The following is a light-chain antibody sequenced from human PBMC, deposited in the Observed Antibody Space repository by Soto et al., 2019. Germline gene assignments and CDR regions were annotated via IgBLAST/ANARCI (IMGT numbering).Light chain of an antibody. Sequence: QSALTQPASVSGSPGQSITISCTGTSSDVGAYKYVSWYQQHPGKAPKLIIYGVSNRPWGVPNRFSASKSGNTASLTISGLQTEDEADYFCSSFSATTTTTVVFGGGTKLTVL. CDR3: SSFSATTTTTVV. CDR2: GVS. V-gene: IGLV2-14*01. CDR1: SSDVGAYKY. J-gene: IGLJ2*01.